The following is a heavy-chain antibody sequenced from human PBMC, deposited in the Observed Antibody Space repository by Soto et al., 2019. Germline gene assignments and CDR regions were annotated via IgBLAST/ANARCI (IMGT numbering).Heavy chain of an antibody. V-gene: IGHV4-34*01. Sequence: QVQLQQWGAGLLKPSETLSLTCAVYGGSFSGYYWSWIRQPPGKGLEWIGEINHSGSTNYNPSLKGRVTISVDTSKNQFSLKLSSVTAADTAVYYCARGQPELDTSAFDYWGQGTLVTVSS. CDR2: INHSGST. D-gene: IGHD1-7*01. J-gene: IGHJ4*02. CDR3: ARGQPELDTSAFDY. CDR1: GGSFSGYY.